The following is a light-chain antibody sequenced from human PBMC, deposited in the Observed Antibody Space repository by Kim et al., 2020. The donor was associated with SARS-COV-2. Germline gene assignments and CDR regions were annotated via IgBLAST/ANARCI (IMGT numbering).Light chain of an antibody. V-gene: IGLV3-21*04. CDR3: QVWDSSIDHVG. Sequence: SYELTQPPSVSVDPGKTARLTCGGNNIGSKSVHWYQQTPGQAPVLVIYYDSDRPSGIPARFSGSNSGNTATLSISRVEAGDEADYYCQVWDSSIDHVGFGGGTQLTFL. CDR2: YDS. CDR1: NIGSKS. J-gene: IGLJ2*01.